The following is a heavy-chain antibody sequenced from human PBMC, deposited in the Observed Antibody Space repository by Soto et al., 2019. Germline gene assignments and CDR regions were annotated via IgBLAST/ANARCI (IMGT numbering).Heavy chain of an antibody. Sequence: QVQLVQSGAEVKKPGSSVKVSCKASGDTFTIFAISWVRQAPGQGLEWMGGIIPTIGTTNYAQRFQGRITITGDESTGTAYMELSSLKSEDTAVYYCARDLGSGYDPGDXXGXGTXVTVSS. V-gene: IGHV1-69*12. CDR1: GDTFTIFA. CDR2: IIPTIGTT. CDR3: ARDLGSGYDPGDX. J-gene: IGHJ4*01. D-gene: IGHD5-12*01.